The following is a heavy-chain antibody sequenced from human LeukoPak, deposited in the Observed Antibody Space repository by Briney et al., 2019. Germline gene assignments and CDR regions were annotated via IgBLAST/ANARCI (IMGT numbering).Heavy chain of an antibody. CDR1: GFTFSSYA. CDR3: TRWMFSYYDKNAFDI. D-gene: IGHD3-10*01. CDR2: ISGSGGST. Sequence: GGFLRLSCAASGFTFSSYAMSWVRQAPGKGLEWVSAISGSGGSTYYADSVKGRFTISRDNSKNTLYLQMNSLRAEDTAVYYCTRWMFSYYDKNAFDIWGQGTMVTVSS. J-gene: IGHJ3*02. V-gene: IGHV3-23*01.